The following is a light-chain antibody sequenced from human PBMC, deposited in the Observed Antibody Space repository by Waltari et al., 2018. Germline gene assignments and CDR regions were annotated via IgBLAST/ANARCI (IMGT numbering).Light chain of an antibody. CDR2: AAA. Sequence: AIQMTQSPSSLSASVGDRVIITRRASQDIGNDLAWFQQKPGKAPMLLIYAAATVQSEVPSRFSGSGSGTDFTLTVSSLQPEDFATYYCLQDFSYPRTFGQGTRVDSK. J-gene: IGKJ1*01. V-gene: IGKV1-6*01. CDR3: LQDFSYPRT. CDR1: QDIGND.